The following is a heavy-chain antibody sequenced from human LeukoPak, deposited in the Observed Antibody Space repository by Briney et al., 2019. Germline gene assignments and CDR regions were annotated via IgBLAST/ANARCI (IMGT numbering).Heavy chain of an antibody. V-gene: IGHV1-2*02. CDR2: XXXXSGGT. D-gene: IGHD6-13*01. CDR3: ARRIAAAGTGYYYYYMDV. Sequence: XXXXSGGTNYAQKFQGRVTMTRDTSISTAYMELSRLRSDDTAVYYCARRIAAAGTGYYYYYMDVWGKGTTVTVSS. J-gene: IGHJ6*03.